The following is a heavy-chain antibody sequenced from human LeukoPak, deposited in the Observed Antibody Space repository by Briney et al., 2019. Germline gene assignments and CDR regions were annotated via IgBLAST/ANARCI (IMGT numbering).Heavy chain of an antibody. CDR1: GYKFTDYY. Sequence: APVKVSCKASGYKFTDYYMHWVRQAPGQGLEWMGWINPNSGDSHHAQKFQGRVTMTRDTSISTAYMELSRLRSDDTAVYYCAREIGGILVFDYWGQGTLVTVSS. CDR2: INPNSGDS. V-gene: IGHV1-2*02. D-gene: IGHD5-18*01. CDR3: AREIGGILVFDY. J-gene: IGHJ4*02.